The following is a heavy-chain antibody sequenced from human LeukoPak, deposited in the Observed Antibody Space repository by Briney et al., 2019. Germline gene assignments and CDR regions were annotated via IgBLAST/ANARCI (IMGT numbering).Heavy chain of an antibody. CDR2: ISDSGRT. D-gene: IGHD3-22*01. V-gene: IGHV4-59*01. CDR3: ARSGGYYAQAL. Sequence: SETLSLTCTVSGASISSYYLTWIRQPPGRGLELIGYISDSGRTIYNPSLKSRVTISVDTSKNQFSLKVNSVTAADTAVYYCARSGGYYAQALWGRGTLVTVSP. CDR1: GASISSYY. J-gene: IGHJ2*01.